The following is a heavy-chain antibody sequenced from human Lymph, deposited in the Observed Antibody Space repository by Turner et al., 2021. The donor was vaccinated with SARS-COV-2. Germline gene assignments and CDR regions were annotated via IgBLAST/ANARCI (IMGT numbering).Heavy chain of an antibody. J-gene: IGHJ4*02. CDR3: ARDIPTTADYFDF. Sequence: EVQLVESGGGLVKPGGSLRLSCAASGITFSTYSMNWVRQAPGKGLEWISSISSSSSYIYYANSVKGRFTISRDDAKNSLYLQRNSLRAEDTAVYYCARDIPTTADYFDFWGQGTLVTVSS. CDR2: ISSSSSYI. D-gene: IGHD4-17*01. CDR1: GITFSTYS. V-gene: IGHV3-21*01.